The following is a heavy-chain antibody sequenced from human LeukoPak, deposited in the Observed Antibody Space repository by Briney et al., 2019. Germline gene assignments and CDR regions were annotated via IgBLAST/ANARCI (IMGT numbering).Heavy chain of an antibody. V-gene: IGHV3-21*04. CDR3: AKDLVRGVVPTANDY. CDR2: ISGSSSFI. J-gene: IGHJ4*02. Sequence: GGSLRLSCAASGFSFSSYSMNWVRQAPGKGLEWVSSISGSSSFIYYADSVKGRFTISRDNSKNTLYLQMNSLRAEDTAVYYCAKDLVRGVVPTANDYWGQGTLVTVSS. D-gene: IGHD3-10*01. CDR1: GFSFSSYS.